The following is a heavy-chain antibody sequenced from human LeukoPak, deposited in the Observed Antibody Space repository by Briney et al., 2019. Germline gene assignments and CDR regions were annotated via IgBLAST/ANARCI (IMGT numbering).Heavy chain of an antibody. D-gene: IGHD5-12*01. CDR1: GGSISSYY. V-gene: IGHV4-59*01. CDR3: ARVVATIRIDI. Sequence: SETLSLTCTVSGGSISSYYWSWIRQPPGKGLEWIGYIYYSGSTNYNPSLKSRVTISVDTSKNQFSLKLSSVTAADTAVYYCARVVATIRIDIWGQGTMVTVSS. J-gene: IGHJ3*02. CDR2: IYYSGST.